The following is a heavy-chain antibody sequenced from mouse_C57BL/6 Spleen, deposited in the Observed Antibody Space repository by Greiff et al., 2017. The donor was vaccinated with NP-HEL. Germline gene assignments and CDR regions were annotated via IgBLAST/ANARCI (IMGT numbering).Heavy chain of an antibody. V-gene: IGHV1-19*01. CDR1: GYTFTDYY. D-gene: IGHD2-4*01. CDR2: INPYNGGT. Sequence: EVQLQQSGPVLVKPGASVKMSCKASGYTFTDYYMNWVKQSHGKSLEWIGVINPYNGGTSYNQKFKGKATLTVDKSSSTAYMELNSLTSEDSAVYYCARGGNDFYFDYWGQGTTLTVSS. J-gene: IGHJ2*01. CDR3: ARGGNDFYFDY.